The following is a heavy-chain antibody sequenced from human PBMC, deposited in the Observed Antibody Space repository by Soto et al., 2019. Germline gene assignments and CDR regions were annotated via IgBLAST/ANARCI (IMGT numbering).Heavy chain of an antibody. D-gene: IGHD4-4*01. CDR3: AKCLFDYSNFNGLYYYYGMDV. V-gene: IGHV3-30*18. CDR1: GFTFSSYG. Sequence: PGGSLSLACAASGFTFSSYGMHWVRQAPGKGLEWVAVISYDGSNKYYADSVKGRFTISRDNSKNTLYLQMNSLRAEDTAVYYCAKCLFDYSNFNGLYYYYGMDVWGQGTTVTVSS. J-gene: IGHJ6*02. CDR2: ISYDGSNK.